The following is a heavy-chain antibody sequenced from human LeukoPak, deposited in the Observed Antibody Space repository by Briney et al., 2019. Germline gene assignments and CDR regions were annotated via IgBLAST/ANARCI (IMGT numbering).Heavy chain of an antibody. D-gene: IGHD3-22*01. V-gene: IGHV5-51*01. CDR1: GYSFTSYW. CDR3: ARHSISGGYYYDSSGYYGN. J-gene: IGHJ4*02. CDR2: IYPGDSDT. Sequence: GESLKISCKGSGYSFTSYWIGWVRQMPGKDLEWMGIIYPGDSDTRYSPSFQGQVTISADKSISTAYLQWSSLKASDTAMYYCARHSISGGYYYDSSGYYGNWGQGTLVTVSS.